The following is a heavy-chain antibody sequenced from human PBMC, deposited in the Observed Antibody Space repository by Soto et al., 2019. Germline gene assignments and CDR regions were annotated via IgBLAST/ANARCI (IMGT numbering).Heavy chain of an antibody. CDR3: ARPGAPTDTVVYDF. Sequence: GESLKISCKASGYSFANYWIGWVCQRPGKGLEWMGVIYPGDSETTYSPSFEGQVIISVDRSRGTAFLEWSSLKASDTAMYYCARPGAPTDTVVYDFWGQGTQVTVSS. CDR1: GYSFANYW. J-gene: IGHJ4*02. V-gene: IGHV5-51*01. D-gene: IGHD5-18*01. CDR2: IYPGDSET.